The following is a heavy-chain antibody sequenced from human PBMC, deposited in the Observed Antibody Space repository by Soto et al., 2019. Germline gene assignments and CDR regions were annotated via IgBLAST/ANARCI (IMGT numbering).Heavy chain of an antibody. D-gene: IGHD3-10*01. Sequence: SEALSLTNTGSGGSISRHTWSVIRHPPGKGLEWIGYVYYSGSTTYNPSLKSRVTISVDTSKNQFSLKMSSVTSADTAVYFCARDRYYGGADYWGQGALVTVS. CDR1: GGSISRHT. CDR2: VYYSGST. J-gene: IGHJ4*02. CDR3: ARDRYYGGADY. V-gene: IGHV4-59*11.